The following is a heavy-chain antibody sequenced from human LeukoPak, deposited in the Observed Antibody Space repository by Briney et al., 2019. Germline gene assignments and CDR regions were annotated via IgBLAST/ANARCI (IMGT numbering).Heavy chain of an antibody. CDR3: ARVPPYDFWSGYFDY. J-gene: IGHJ4*02. V-gene: IGHV4-30-4*08. CDR1: GGSISSGDYY. D-gene: IGHD3-3*01. Sequence: PSQTLSLTCTVSGGSISSGDYYWSWIRQPPGKGLEWIGYIYYSGSTYYNPSLKSRATISVDTSKNQFSLKLSSVTAADTAVYYCARVPPYDFWSGYFDYWGQGTLVTVSS. CDR2: IYYSGST.